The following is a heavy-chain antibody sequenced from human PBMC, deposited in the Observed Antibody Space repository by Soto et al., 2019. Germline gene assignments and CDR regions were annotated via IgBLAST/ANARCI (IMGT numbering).Heavy chain of an antibody. CDR1: GFTFSSYE. V-gene: IGHV3-48*03. CDR2: ISSSGSTI. D-gene: IGHD3-16*01. Sequence: PGGSLRLSCAASGFTFSSYEMNWVRQAPGKGLEWVSYISSSGSTIYYADSVKGRFTISRDNAKNSLYLQMNSLRAEDTAVYYCASLGDYVWGSYANPYGMDVWGQGTTVTVS. J-gene: IGHJ6*02. CDR3: ASLGDYVWGSYANPYGMDV.